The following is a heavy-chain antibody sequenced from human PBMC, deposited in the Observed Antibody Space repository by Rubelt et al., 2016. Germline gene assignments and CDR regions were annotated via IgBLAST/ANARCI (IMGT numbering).Heavy chain of an antibody. CDR3: ASNTKYSNWHGMNA. D-gene: IGHD6-6*01. V-gene: IGHV4-59*08. J-gene: IGHJ6*02. Sequence: QVQLQESGPGLVKPSETLSLTCTVSGGSINTFYWSWIRQPPGKGLEWIGYVFYTGSANYNPSLKSRVTISVDTSRNQFSRTLSSVTAADTAVYYCASNTKYSNWHGMNAWGQGTTVIVSS. CDR1: GGSINTFY. CDR2: VFYTGSA.